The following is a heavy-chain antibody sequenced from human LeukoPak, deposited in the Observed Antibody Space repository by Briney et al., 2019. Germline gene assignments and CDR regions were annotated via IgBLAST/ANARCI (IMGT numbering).Heavy chain of an antibody. D-gene: IGHD2-15*01. CDR1: GFTFGNYA. CDR2: MSGSGGST. CDR3: AKALRELVVAAYDAFDI. V-gene: IGHV3-23*01. Sequence: GGSLRLSCAASGFTFGNYAISWVRQAPGKGLEWVSTMSGSGGSTFYADSVQGRFTISRDNSKNTLYLQMNALRAEDTAIYYCAKALRELVVAAYDAFDIWGQGTVVTVSS. J-gene: IGHJ3*02.